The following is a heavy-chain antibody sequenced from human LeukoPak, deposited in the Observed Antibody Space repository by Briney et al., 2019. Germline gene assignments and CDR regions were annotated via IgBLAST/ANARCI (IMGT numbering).Heavy chain of an antibody. CDR3: ARDPYSNYFDY. CDR2: INPNTGSI. CDR1: GYTFTGYY. J-gene: IGHJ4*02. V-gene: IGHV1-2*02. Sequence: ASVKVSCKSSGYTFTGYYMHWVRQAPGQGLEWMGWINPNTGSINYAQKFQGRVTMTRDTSISAAYMELSRLRSDDTAVYYCARDPYSNYFDYWGQGTLVTVSS. D-gene: IGHD5-18*01.